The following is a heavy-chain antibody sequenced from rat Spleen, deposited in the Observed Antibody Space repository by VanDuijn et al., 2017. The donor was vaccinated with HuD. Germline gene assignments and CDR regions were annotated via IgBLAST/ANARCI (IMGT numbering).Heavy chain of an antibody. D-gene: IGHD4-3*01. CDR2: ITQTAGTT. CDR1: GFTFNNYW. V-gene: IGHV5-31*01. J-gene: IGHJ4*01. CDR3: ARHNSGYGVMDA. Sequence: EVQLVESGGGLVQPGRSLKLSYVASGFTFNNYWMTWIRPAPGQGRDWVASITQTAGTTYYPDSVKGRFTISRDNAKSTLYLQMDSLRSEDTATYYCARHNSGYGVMDAWGQGASVTVSS.